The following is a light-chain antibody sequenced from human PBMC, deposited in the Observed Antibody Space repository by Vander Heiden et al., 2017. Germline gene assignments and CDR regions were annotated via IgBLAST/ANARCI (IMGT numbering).Light chain of an antibody. CDR2: KAS. CDR1: QNINNW. J-gene: IGKJ1*01. V-gene: IGKV1-5*03. Sequence: QMTHYPSTLAASVGDRVTITCRASQNINNWLALYQQSPGKAPKHLIYKASTLESGVASRFSGSGSGTEFTLTISSLQPDDFATYYYHQYNSYSPSTFGQGTQVEIK. CDR3: HQYNSYSPST.